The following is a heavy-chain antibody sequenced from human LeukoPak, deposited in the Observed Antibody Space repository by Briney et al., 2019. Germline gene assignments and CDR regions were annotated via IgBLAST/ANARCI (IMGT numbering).Heavy chain of an antibody. CDR2: ISSNGGST. J-gene: IGHJ4*02. Sequence: GGSLRLSCSASGFTFSIYAMHWVRQAPGKGLEDVSAISSNGGSTYYAESVKGRFTISRDNSKNTLYLQMSSLRAEDTAVYYCVKRRGGVTTYFDYWGQGTLVTVSS. V-gene: IGHV3-64D*06. CDR1: GFTFSIYA. CDR3: VKRRGGVTTYFDY. D-gene: IGHD3-16*01.